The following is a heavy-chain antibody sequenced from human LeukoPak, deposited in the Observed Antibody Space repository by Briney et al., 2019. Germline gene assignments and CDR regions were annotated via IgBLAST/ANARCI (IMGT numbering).Heavy chain of an antibody. Sequence: ASVKVSCKTYGYTFTSFAISWVRQAPGQGLEWMGWISPYNGKADYVMKFQGRVTMTTDTSTNTAYMEVRSLRSDDTAVYYCAREKYGSGGFDYWGQGTLVTVSS. J-gene: IGHJ4*02. D-gene: IGHD3-10*01. CDR3: AREKYGSGGFDY. CDR1: GYTFTSFA. V-gene: IGHV1-18*01. CDR2: ISPYNGKA.